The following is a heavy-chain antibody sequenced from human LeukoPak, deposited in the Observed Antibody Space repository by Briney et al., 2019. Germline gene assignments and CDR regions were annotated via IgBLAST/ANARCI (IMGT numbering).Heavy chain of an antibody. CDR3: AKGGIVVVPAALYPDY. Sequence: GGSLRLSCAASGFTFSSYGMHWVRQAPGKGLEWVAFIRYDGSNKYYADSVKGRFTISRDNSKNTLYLQMNSLRAEDTAVYYCAKGGIVVVPAALYPDYWGQGTLVTVSS. D-gene: IGHD2-2*01. V-gene: IGHV3-30*02. J-gene: IGHJ4*02. CDR2: IRYDGSNK. CDR1: GFTFSSYG.